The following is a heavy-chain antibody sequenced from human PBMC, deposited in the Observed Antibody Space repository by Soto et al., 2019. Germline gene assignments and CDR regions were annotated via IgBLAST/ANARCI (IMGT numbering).Heavy chain of an antibody. V-gene: IGHV1-69*02. CDR2: IIPILGIA. J-gene: IGHJ4*02. D-gene: IGHD3-9*01. CDR3: AAVGDDILTGYFYDY. Sequence: SVKVSCKASGGTFSSYTISWVRQAPGQGLEWMGRIIPILGIANYAQKFQERVTITRDMSTSTAYMELSSLRSEDTAVYYCAAVGDDILTGYFYDYWGQGTLVTVSS. CDR1: GGTFSSYT.